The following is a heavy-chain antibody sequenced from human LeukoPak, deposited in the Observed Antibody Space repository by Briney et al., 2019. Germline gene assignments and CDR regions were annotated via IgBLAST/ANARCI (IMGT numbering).Heavy chain of an antibody. CDR1: GFTFSSYA. CDR3: AKGTGSFLDYYYYYMDV. D-gene: IGHD6-13*01. Sequence: GGSLRLSCAASGFTFSSYAMSWFRQAPGKGLEWVSAISGSGGSTYYADSVKGRFTISRENSKNTLYLQMNSLRAEDTAVYYCAKGTGSFLDYYYYYMDVWGKGTTVTVSS. CDR2: ISGSGGST. V-gene: IGHV3-23*01. J-gene: IGHJ6*03.